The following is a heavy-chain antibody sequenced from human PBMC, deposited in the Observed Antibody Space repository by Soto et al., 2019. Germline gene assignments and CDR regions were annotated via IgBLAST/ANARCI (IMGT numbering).Heavy chain of an antibody. D-gene: IGHD3-3*01. J-gene: IGHJ4*02. Sequence: SETLSLTCPVSGGSISSGDYYWSWNRKPPGKGLEWIGYIYYSGSTYYNPSLKSRVTISVDTSKNQFSLKLSSVTAADTAVYYCARSKRLRFLEWLTDFDYWGQGTLVTVSS. CDR3: ARSKRLRFLEWLTDFDY. CDR2: IYYSGST. V-gene: IGHV4-30-4*01. CDR1: GGSISSGDYY.